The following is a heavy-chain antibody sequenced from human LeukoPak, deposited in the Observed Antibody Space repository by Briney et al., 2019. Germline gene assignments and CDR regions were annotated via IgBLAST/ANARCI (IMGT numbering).Heavy chain of an antibody. CDR3: ARVPNYYDSSQIDY. Sequence: GGSLRLSCAASGFTFSSYSMNWVRQAPGKGVEWVSSISSSSSYIYYADSVKGRFTISRDNAKNSLYLQMNSLRAEDTAVYYCARVPNYYDSSQIDYWGQGTLVTVSS. J-gene: IGHJ4*02. V-gene: IGHV3-21*01. D-gene: IGHD3-22*01. CDR2: ISSSSSYI. CDR1: GFTFSSYS.